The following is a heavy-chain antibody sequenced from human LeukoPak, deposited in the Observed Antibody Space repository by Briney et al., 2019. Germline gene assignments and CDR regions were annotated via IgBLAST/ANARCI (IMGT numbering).Heavy chain of an antibody. J-gene: IGHJ6*03. CDR1: GGSISSGGYY. V-gene: IGHV4-31*03. D-gene: IGHD4-17*01. CDR2: IYYSGST. Sequence: PSETLSLTCTVSGGSISSGGYYWSWIRQHPGKGLEWIGYIYYSGSTYYNPFLKSRVTISVDTSKNQFSLKLSSVTAADTAVYYCARGHYGDYVSLYYYYMDVWGKGTTVTVSS. CDR3: ARGHYGDYVSLYYYYMDV.